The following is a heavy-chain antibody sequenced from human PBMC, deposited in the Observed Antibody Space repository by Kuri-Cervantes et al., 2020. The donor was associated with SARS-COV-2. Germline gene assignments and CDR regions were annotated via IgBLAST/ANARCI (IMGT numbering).Heavy chain of an antibody. CDR3: AREGDGYNWLHYYYYMDV. J-gene: IGHJ6*03. D-gene: IGHD5-24*01. Sequence: GESLKISCAASGFTFSSYSMNWVRQAPGKGLEWVPSISSSSYIYYADSVKGRFTISRDNAKNSLYLQMNSLRAEDTAVYYCAREGDGYNWLHYYYYMDVWGKGTTVTVSS. CDR1: GFTFSSYS. V-gene: IGHV3-21*01. CDR2: ISSSSYI.